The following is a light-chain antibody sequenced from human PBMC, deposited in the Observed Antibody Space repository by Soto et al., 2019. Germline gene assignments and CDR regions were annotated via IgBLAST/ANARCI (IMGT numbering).Light chain of an antibody. CDR1: QSVSSQN. CDR3: QQYGISPWP. V-gene: IGKV3-20*01. Sequence: EIVLTHSPGTLSLSPGERATLSCRASQSVSSQNVAWYQQKPGQAPRLLIFGASTRTTGIPDSFSGRESGTDFSLTIRMLEPDDFSVYCCQQYGISPWPFGQGTKVEL. J-gene: IGKJ1*01. CDR2: GAS.